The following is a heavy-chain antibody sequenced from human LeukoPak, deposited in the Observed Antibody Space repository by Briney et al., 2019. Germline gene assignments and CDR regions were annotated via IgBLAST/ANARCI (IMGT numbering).Heavy chain of an antibody. D-gene: IGHD3-3*01. CDR2: MPYDENVSDRGMP. Sequence: SETLSLTCFVSGDSITNSGWSWGWVRQPPGKGLEWIGTMPYDENVSDRGMPSYNPSLKSRVTISADTSKNHLSLKVNSVTAADTASYYCARLTLTGVGGRGWSDSWGQGALVIVSS. CDR1: GDSITNSGWS. J-gene: IGHJ5*01. CDR3: ARLTLTGVGGRGWSDS. V-gene: IGHV4-39*02.